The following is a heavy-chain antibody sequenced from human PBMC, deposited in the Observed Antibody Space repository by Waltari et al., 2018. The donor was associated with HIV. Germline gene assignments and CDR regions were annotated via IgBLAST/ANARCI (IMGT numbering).Heavy chain of an antibody. CDR2: ISWNGGGI. CDR3: AKDRSGNYYNPWFDP. D-gene: IGHD3-10*01. Sequence: VTLVESGGGLVQPGRSLSCSCGASRLPFVDFAMHWLRQVPGKGLEWVSVISWNGGGIGYADSVKGRFTISRDNAKNSLYLQMNSLRAEDTAMYYCAKDRSGNYYNPWFDPWGQGTLVTVSS. V-gene: IGHV3-9*01. CDR1: RLPFVDFA. J-gene: IGHJ5*02.